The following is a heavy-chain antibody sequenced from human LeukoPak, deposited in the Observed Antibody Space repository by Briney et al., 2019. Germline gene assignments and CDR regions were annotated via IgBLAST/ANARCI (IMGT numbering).Heavy chain of an antibody. Sequence: ASVKVSCKASGYTFTSYDINWVRQATGQGLEWMGWISAYNGNTNYAQKLQGRVTMTTDTSTSTAYMELRSLRSDDTAVYYCARRSINYYYGMDVWGQGTTVTVSS. CDR2: ISAYNGNT. CDR3: ARRSINYYYGMDV. CDR1: GYTFTSYD. D-gene: IGHD1-14*01. J-gene: IGHJ6*02. V-gene: IGHV1-18*01.